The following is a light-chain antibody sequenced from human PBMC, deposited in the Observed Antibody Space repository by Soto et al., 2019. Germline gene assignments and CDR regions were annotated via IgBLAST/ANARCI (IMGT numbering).Light chain of an antibody. CDR1: QSVGSY. V-gene: IGKV3-11*01. J-gene: IGKJ4*01. Sequence: EIVLTQSPATLSLSPGERAALSCSASQSVGSYLAWYQQKPGQSPRLLIYDASNRVTDITARFSGSGYGTDFTLTIRRLEPEAVSDYYCQPSSDCPLTFGGRTKVEI. CDR3: QPSSDCPLT. CDR2: DAS.